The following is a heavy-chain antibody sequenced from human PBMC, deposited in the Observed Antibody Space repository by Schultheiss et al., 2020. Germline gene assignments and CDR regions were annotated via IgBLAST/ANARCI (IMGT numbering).Heavy chain of an antibody. CDR1: GYTFTSYG. Sequence: ASVKVSCKASGYTFTSYGISWVRQAPGKGLEWMGGFDPEDGETIYAQKFQGRVTMTEDTSTSTAYMELRSLRSDDTAVYYCARDTEDWDSRAGYYYYGMDVWGQGTTVTVSS. V-gene: IGHV1-18*01. CDR2: FDPEDGET. J-gene: IGHJ6*02. D-gene: IGHD3/OR15-3a*01. CDR3: ARDTEDWDSRAGYYYYGMDV.